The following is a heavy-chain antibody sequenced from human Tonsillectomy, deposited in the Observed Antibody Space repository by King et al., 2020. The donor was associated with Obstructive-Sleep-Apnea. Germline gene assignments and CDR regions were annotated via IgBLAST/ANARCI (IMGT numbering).Heavy chain of an antibody. V-gene: IGHV7-4-1*02. CDR1: GYTFTSCA. CDR2: INTNTGNP. D-gene: IGHD4-17*01. Sequence: QLVQSGSELKKPGASVKVSCKASGYTFTSCAINWVRQAPGPGLEWLGWINTNTGNPTYAQGCTGRFVFSLDPTASTAYLQIRNLKAEDTAVYYCARDQRDGDQPFDHWGQGTLVTVSS. CDR3: ARDQRDGDQPFDH. J-gene: IGHJ4*02.